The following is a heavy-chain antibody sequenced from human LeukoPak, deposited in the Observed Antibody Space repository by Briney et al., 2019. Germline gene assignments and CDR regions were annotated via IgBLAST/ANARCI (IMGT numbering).Heavy chain of an antibody. CDR1: GFSFSSYW. Sequence: GGSLRLSCAASGFSFSSYWMSWVRQAPGKGLEWVVNIKQDGSEKYYVDSVKGRFTISRDNARNSLFLQMNSLRAEDTAVYYCTRDIAVAGTLDYWGQGTLVTVSS. CDR2: IKQDGSEK. D-gene: IGHD6-19*01. CDR3: TRDIAVAGTLDY. V-gene: IGHV3-7*01. J-gene: IGHJ4*02.